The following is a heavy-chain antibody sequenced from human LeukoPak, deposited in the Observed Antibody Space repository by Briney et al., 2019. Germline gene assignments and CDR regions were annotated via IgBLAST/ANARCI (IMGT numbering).Heavy chain of an antibody. D-gene: IGHD4-23*01. CDR3: ARGVGKSYFDY. CDR1: GFTFSSYE. J-gene: IGHJ4*02. V-gene: IGHV3-48*03. CDR2: ISSSGITI. Sequence: GGSLRLSCAASGFTFSSYEMNWVRQAPGKGLEWVSYISSSGITIYYADSVKGRFTISRDNAKNSPYLQMNSLRAEDTAVYYCARGVGKSYFDYWGQGTLVTVSS.